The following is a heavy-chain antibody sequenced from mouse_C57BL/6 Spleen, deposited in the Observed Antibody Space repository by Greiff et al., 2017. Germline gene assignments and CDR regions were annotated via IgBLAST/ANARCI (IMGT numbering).Heavy chain of an antibody. V-gene: IGHV5-6*01. D-gene: IGHD2-4*01. CDR2: ISSGGSYT. J-gene: IGHJ1*03. CDR3: ARQEDYDVPWYFDV. Sequence: EVQGVESGGDLVKPGGSLKLSCAASGFTFSSYGMSWVRQTPDKRLEWVATISSGGSYTYYPDSVKGRFTISRDNAKNTLYLQMSSLKSEDTAMYYCARQEDYDVPWYFDVWGTGTTVTVSS. CDR1: GFTFSSYG.